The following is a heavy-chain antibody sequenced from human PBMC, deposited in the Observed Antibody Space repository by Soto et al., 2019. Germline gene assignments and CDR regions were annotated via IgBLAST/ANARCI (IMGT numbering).Heavy chain of an antibody. J-gene: IGHJ6*03. CDR1: GGSISSGGYY. CDR2: IYYSGST. D-gene: IGHD3-16*01. CDR3: ARGPTFHGGRYYYYYMDV. Sequence: TLSLTCTVSGGSISSGGYYWSWIRQHPGKGLEWIGYIYYSGSTYYKPSLKSRVTISVDTSKNQFSLKLSSVTAADTAVYYCARGPTFHGGRYYYYYMDVWGKGTTVTVSS. V-gene: IGHV4-31*03.